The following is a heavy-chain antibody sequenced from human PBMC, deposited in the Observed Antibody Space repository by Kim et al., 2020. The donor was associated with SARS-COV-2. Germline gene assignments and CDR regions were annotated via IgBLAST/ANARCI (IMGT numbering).Heavy chain of an antibody. D-gene: IGHD2-21*02. V-gene: IGHV4-39*01. Sequence: SETLSLTCTVSGGSISSSSYYWGWIRQPPGKGLEWIGSIYYSGSTYYNPSLKSRVTISVDTSKNQFSLKLSSVTAADTAVYYCARHWRRETVVTPYYFDYWDQGTLVTVSS. CDR2: IYYSGST. CDR3: ARHWRRETVVTPYYFDY. J-gene: IGHJ4*02. CDR1: GGSISSSSYY.